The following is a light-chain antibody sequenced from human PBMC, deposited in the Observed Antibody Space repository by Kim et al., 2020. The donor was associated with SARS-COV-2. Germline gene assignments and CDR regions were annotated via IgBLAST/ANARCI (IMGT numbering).Light chain of an antibody. CDR1: SSDFGGCSL. V-gene: IGLV2-23*02. Sequence: GHWITISCTGTSSDFGGCSLDSWYQQHPGKAPKLMIYEVSKRPSGVSNRFSGSKSGNTASLTISGLQAEDEADYYCCSYAGSSSVVFGGGTQLTVL. J-gene: IGLJ2*01. CDR2: EVS. CDR3: CSYAGSSSVV.